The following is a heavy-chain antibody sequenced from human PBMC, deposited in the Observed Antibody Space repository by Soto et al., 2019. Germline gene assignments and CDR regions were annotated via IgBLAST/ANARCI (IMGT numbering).Heavy chain of an antibody. CDR1: GLTFSIYA. V-gene: IGHV3-23*01. J-gene: IGHJ4*02. D-gene: IGHD3-10*01. CDR3: AKDRPNTYGSGAYYKAGGDY. CDR2: ISRSGGST. Sequence: GGSLRLSCAASGLTFSIYAMSWVRQAPGKGPEWVSSISRSGGSTYYADSVKGRFTISRDNSKNTLFLEMSSLRVEDTAVYYCAKDRPNTYGSGAYYKAGGDYWGQGTLVTVSS.